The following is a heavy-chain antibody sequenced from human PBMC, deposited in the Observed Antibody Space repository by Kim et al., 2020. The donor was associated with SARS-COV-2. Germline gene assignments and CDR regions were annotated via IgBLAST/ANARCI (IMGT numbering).Heavy chain of an antibody. D-gene: IGHD1-1*01. CDR2: T. Sequence: TNYNPSLKSRVTISVDTSKNQFSLKLSSVTAADTAVYYCARVGATGTIDYWGQGTLVTVSS. J-gene: IGHJ4*02. CDR3: ARVGATGTIDY. V-gene: IGHV4-34*01.